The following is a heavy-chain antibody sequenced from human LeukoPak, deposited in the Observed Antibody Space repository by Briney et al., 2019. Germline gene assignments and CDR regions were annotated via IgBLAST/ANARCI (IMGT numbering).Heavy chain of an antibody. CDR2: IKSKTDGRTT. CDR1: GFTFSNAW. V-gene: IGHV3-15*01. D-gene: IGHD3-3*01. J-gene: IGHJ3*02. Sequence: GGSLRLSCAASGFTFSNAWMSSVRQAPGKGLEWVGRIKSKTDGRTTDYAAPVKGRFTISRDDSKNTLYLQMNSLKTEDTAVYYYTTDLTVLRFLEWLYPPAFDIWGQGTMVTVTS. CDR3: TTDLTVLRFLEWLYPPAFDI.